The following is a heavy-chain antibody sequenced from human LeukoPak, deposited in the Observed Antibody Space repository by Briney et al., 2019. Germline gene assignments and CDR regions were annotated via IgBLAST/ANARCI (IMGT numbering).Heavy chain of an antibody. J-gene: IGHJ3*02. D-gene: IGHD1-26*01. CDR3: AKVYSGSYFQAFDI. Sequence: GRSLRLSCAASGFTFDNYAMHWVRQAQGKGMEWDSGISWNSGSIGYADSVKGRFTISRDNAKNSLYLQMNSLRAEDTALYYCAKVYSGSYFQAFDIWGQGTMVTVSS. CDR2: ISWNSGSI. CDR1: GFTFDNYA. V-gene: IGHV3-9*01.